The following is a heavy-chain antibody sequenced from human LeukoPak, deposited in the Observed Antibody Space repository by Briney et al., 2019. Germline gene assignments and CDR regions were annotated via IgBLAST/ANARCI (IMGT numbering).Heavy chain of an antibody. CDR3: ARDRGYSYYQFYMDV. V-gene: IGHV5-51*01. Sequence: GESLKISCKGSGYSFTSYWIGWVRQMPGKGLEWMGIIYPGDSDTRYSPSFQGQVTISADKSISTAYLQWSSLKASDTAVYYCARDRGYSYYQFYMDVWGKGTTVTVSS. CDR1: GYSFTSYW. CDR2: IYPGDSDT. J-gene: IGHJ6*03. D-gene: IGHD5-24*01.